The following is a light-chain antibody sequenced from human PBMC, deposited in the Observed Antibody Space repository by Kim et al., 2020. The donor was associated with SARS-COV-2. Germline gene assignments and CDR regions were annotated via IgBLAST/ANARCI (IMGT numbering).Light chain of an antibody. Sequence: QLVLTQPPSASGTPGQRVTISCSGSSSNIGSNYVYWYQQLPGTAPKLLIYRNNQRPSGVPDRFSGSKSGTSASLAISGLRSEDEAEYYCAAWDDSLSVPWVFGGGTQLTVL. CDR2: RNN. J-gene: IGLJ3*02. V-gene: IGLV1-47*01. CDR3: AAWDDSLSVPWV. CDR1: SSNIGSNY.